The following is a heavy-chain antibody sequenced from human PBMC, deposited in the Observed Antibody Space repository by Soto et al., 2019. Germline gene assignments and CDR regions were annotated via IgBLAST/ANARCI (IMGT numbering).Heavy chain of an antibody. CDR3: ARPDYYDSSGNTYGMDV. V-gene: IGHV1-18*04. CDR1: GYTFTSYV. J-gene: IGHJ6*02. D-gene: IGHD3-22*01. CDR2: ISAYNGNT. Sequence: ASVKVSCKASGYTFTSYVISWVLQAPGQGLEWMGWISAYNGNTNYAQKLQGRVTMTTDTSTSTAYMELRSLRSDDTAVYYCARPDYYDSSGNTYGMDVWGQGTTVTVSS.